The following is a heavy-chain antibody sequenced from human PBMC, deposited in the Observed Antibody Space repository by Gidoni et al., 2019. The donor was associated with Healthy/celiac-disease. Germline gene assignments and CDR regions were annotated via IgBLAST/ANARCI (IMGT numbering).Heavy chain of an antibody. J-gene: IGHJ6*02. CDR2: ISWNSGSI. D-gene: IGHD3-22*01. V-gene: IGHV3-9*01. Sequence: EVQLVESGGGLVQPGRSLRLSCAASGFPFDDYAMHWVRQAPGKGLEWVSGISWNSGSIGYADSVKGRFTISRDNAKNSLYLQMNSLRAEDTALYYCAKDIGYDSSGYYGNYYYYGMDVWGQGTTVTVSS. CDR1: GFPFDDYA. CDR3: AKDIGYDSSGYYGNYYYYGMDV.